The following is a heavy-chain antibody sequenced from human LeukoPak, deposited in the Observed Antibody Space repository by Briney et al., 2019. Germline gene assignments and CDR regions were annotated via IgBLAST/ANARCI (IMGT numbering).Heavy chain of an antibody. Sequence: SETLSLTCTVSGYSISSGYYWGWIRQPPGKGLEWIGSIYHSGSTYYNPSLKSRVTISVDTSKNQFSLKLSSVTAADTAVYYCAADVTNTAMVPPSYWGQGTLVTVSS. J-gene: IGHJ4*02. CDR3: AADVTNTAMVPPSY. D-gene: IGHD5-18*01. CDR1: GYSISSGYY. CDR2: IYHSGST. V-gene: IGHV4-38-2*02.